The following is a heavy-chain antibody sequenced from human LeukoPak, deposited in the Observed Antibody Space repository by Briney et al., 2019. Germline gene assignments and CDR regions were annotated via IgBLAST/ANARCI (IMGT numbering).Heavy chain of an antibody. CDR1: GFTVSSNY. J-gene: IGHJ6*02. CDR3: AKGSTIFGVVTHYYYYYGMDV. Sequence: GGSLRLSCAASGFTVSSNYMSWVRQAPGKGLEWVSVIYSGGSTYYADSVKGRFTISRDNSKNTLYLQMNSLRAEDTAVYYCAKGSTIFGVVTHYYYYYGMDVWGQGTTVTVSS. CDR2: IYSGGST. V-gene: IGHV3-53*01. D-gene: IGHD3-3*01.